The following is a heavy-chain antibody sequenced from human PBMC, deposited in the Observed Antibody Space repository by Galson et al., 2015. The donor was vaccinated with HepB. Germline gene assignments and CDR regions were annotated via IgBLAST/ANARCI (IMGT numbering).Heavy chain of an antibody. J-gene: IGHJ3*02. CDR2: IRSKAYGGTT. Sequence: SLRLSCAASGFTSGDYAMSWFRQAPGKGLEWVGFIRSKAYGGTTEYAASVKGRFTISRDDSKSIAYLQMNSLKIEDTAVYYCTRGRYYYDSSGYYYDGDAFDIWGQGTMVTVSS. V-gene: IGHV3-49*03. D-gene: IGHD3-22*01. CDR3: TRGRYYYDSSGYYYDGDAFDI. CDR1: GFTSGDYA.